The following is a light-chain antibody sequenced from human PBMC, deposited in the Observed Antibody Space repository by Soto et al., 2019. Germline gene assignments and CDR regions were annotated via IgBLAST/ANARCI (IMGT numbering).Light chain of an antibody. CDR3: QQGNSFPLT. J-gene: IGKJ4*01. Sequence: DIQMTQSPSSVSASVGDRVTITCRASQGISSSLARYQRTPGIAPKLLIYAASSLQSGVPSRFSGSGSGTDFTLTISSLQPEDFATYYCQQGNSFPLTFGGGTKVEIK. CDR1: QGISSS. V-gene: IGKV1-12*01. CDR2: AAS.